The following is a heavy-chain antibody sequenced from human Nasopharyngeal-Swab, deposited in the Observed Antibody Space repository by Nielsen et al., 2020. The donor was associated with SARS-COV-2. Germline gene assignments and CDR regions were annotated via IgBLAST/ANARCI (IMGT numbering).Heavy chain of an antibody. Sequence: GESLKISCAASGFTFSSYWMHWVRQAPGKGLEWVAVIWFDGSNKFYADSVKGRFTISRDNSKNTLYLQMNSLRAEDTAVYYCARGAAAGMNYWGQGTLVTVSS. V-gene: IGHV3-33*08. CDR3: ARGAAAGMNY. J-gene: IGHJ4*02. CDR1: GFTFSSYW. D-gene: IGHD6-13*01. CDR2: IWFDGSNK.